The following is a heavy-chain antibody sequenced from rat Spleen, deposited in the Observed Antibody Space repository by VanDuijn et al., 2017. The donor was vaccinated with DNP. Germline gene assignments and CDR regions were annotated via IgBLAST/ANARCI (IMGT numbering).Heavy chain of an antibody. CDR1: GGTFTNYW. CDR3: ARDNIGTTDWFPY. J-gene: IGHJ2*01. CDR2: ITSSGGGT. D-gene: IGHD1-5*01. Sequence: EVQLVESGGDLVQPGRSLKLSCVVSGGTFTNYWMTWIRQAPGKGLEWIASITSSGGGTYYPDSVKGRFTISKDDAKSILYLQMNSLRSDDTATYYCARDNIGTTDWFPYWGQGVMVTVSS. V-gene: IGHV5-31*01.